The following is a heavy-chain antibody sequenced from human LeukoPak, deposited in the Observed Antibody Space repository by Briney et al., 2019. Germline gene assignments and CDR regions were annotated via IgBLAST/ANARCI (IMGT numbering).Heavy chain of an antibody. V-gene: IGHV3-21*01. CDR2: ISSSSSYI. CDR1: GFTFSSYG. CDR3: ARVLHKRNYDSTTYYGY. J-gene: IGHJ4*02. D-gene: IGHD3-22*01. Sequence: GGSLRLSCAASGFTFSSYGMHWVRQAPGKGLEWVSCISSSSSYIYYADSVKGRFTISRDNAKNSLYLQMNSLRAEDTAVYYCARVLHKRNYDSTTYYGYWGQGTLVTVSS.